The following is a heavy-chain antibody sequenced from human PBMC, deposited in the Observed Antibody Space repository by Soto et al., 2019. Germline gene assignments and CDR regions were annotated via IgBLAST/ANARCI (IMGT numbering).Heavy chain of an antibody. D-gene: IGHD3-16*01. CDR2: IYYSGST. J-gene: IGHJ4*02. CDR1: GGSISSYY. V-gene: IGHV4-59*01. CDR3: ARARLAPPFRPLGYYFDY. Sequence: PSETLSLTCTVSGGSISSYYWSWIRQPPGKGLEWIGYIYYSGSTNYNPSLKSRVTISVDTSKNQFSLKLSSVTAADTAVYYCARARLAPPFRPLGYYFDYWGQGTLVIVSS.